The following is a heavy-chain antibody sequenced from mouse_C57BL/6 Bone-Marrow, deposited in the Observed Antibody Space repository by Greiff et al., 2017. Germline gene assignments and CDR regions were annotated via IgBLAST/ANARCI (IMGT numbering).Heavy chain of an antibody. Sequence: EVKVVESGGGLVKPGGSLKLSCAASGFTFSSYAMSWVRQTPEKRLEWVATISDGGSYTYYPDNVKGRFTISRDNAKNNLYLQMSHLKSEDTAMYYCARSGYGNYGWGFAYWGQGTLVTVSA. CDR3: ARSGYGNYGWGFAY. CDR1: GFTFSSYA. V-gene: IGHV5-4*03. D-gene: IGHD2-10*02. J-gene: IGHJ3*01. CDR2: ISDGGSYT.